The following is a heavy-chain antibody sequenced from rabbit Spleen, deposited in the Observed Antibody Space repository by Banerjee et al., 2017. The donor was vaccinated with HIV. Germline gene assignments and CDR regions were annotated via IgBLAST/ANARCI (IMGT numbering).Heavy chain of an antibody. CDR1: GFDLNNYNY. Sequence: QSLEESGGGLVKPEGSLTLTCKTSGFDLNNYNYICWVRQAPGKGLEWIACIYGGSSGSTYYATWAKGRFTISKTSSTTVTLQMTSLTAADTATYFCARDLVDVIGWNFDFWGQGTLVTVS. CDR2: IYGGSSGST. J-gene: IGHJ4*01. D-gene: IGHD1-1*01. CDR3: ARDLVDVIGWNFDF. V-gene: IGHV1S40*01.